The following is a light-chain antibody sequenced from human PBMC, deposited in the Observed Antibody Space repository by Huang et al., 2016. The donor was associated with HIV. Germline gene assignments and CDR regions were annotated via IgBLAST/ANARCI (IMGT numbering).Light chain of an antibody. J-gene: IGKJ1*01. CDR3: QQYNNWPRT. CDR1: QSVSSN. CDR2: AAS. Sequence: DIVMTQSPATLSVSPGERATLSCRASQSVSSNLAWYQQKPGQAPRLLIYAASTRATGIPSRFSGSGSGTEFTLTINSLQSEDFAVYYCQQYNNWPRTFGQGTKVEIK. V-gene: IGKV3-15*01.